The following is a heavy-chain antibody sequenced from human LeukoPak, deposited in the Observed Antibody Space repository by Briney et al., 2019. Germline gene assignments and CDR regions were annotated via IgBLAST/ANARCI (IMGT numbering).Heavy chain of an antibody. CDR1: GGSISSGDYY. J-gene: IGHJ4*02. Sequence: PSETLSLTCTVSGGSISSGDYYWSWIRQPPGKGLEWIGYIYYSGSTYYNPSLKSRVTISVDTSKNQFSLKLGSVTAADTAVYYCARVLWFGDLYYFDYWGQGTLVTVSS. CDR3: ARVLWFGDLYYFDY. V-gene: IGHV4-30-4*01. D-gene: IGHD3-10*01. CDR2: IYYSGST.